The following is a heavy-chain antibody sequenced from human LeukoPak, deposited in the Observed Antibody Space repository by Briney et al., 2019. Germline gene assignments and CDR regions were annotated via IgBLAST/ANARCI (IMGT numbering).Heavy chain of an antibody. J-gene: IGHJ4*02. V-gene: IGHV4-59*08. CDR1: GDSISYYY. D-gene: IGHD1-1*01. Sequence: SETLSLTCTVSGDSISYYYWSWIRQPPGKGLEWIGLISYSGSTNYSPSLKSRLTMSLDTSKNQFSLTLSSVTAADRAVYYCARLMGYLTDSWGQGTLVTVSS. CDR2: ISYSGST. CDR3: ARLMGYLTDS.